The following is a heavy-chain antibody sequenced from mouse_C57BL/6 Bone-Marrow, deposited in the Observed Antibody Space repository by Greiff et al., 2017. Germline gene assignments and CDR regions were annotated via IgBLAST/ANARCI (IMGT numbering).Heavy chain of an antibody. V-gene: IGHV14-4*01. CDR1: GFNIKDDY. D-gene: IGHD2-4*01. Sequence: VQLQQSGAELVRPGASVKLSCTASGFNIKDDYMHWVKQRPEQGLEWIGWIDPENGDTEYASKFQGKATITADTSSNTAYLQLSSLTSEDTAVYDCTTLYDYDEGPWFAYWGQGTLVTVSA. CDR2: IDPENGDT. J-gene: IGHJ3*01. CDR3: TTLYDYDEGPWFAY.